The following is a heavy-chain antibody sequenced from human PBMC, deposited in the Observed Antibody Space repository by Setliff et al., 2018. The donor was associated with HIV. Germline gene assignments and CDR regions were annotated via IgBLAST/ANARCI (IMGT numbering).Heavy chain of an antibody. D-gene: IGHD3-3*01. CDR1: GYSVSSGYY. V-gene: IGHV4-38-2*01. CDR3: VSGPWSGYGYYFDY. J-gene: IGHJ4*02. CDR2: FYHSGST. Sequence: ASETLSLTCAVSGYSVSSGYYWGWIRQPPGKGLEWIGSFYHSGSTFYNPSLKSRVTISLDTSKNQFSLKLRSVTAADTAVYYCVSGPWSGYGYYFDYWGQGALVTVSS.